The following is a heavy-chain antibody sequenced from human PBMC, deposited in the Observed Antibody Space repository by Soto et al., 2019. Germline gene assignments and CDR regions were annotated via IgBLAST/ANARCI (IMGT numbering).Heavy chain of an antibody. Sequence: EVPLVETGGGLIQPGGSLRLSCAASGFTVSSNYMSWVRQAPGKGLEWVSVIYSGGSTYYADSVKGRFTISRDNSKNTLYLQMNSLRAEDTAVYYCARVVVAATIWFDPWGQGTLVTVSS. J-gene: IGHJ5*02. CDR3: ARVVVAATIWFDP. CDR1: GFTVSSNY. CDR2: IYSGGST. V-gene: IGHV3-53*02. D-gene: IGHD2-15*01.